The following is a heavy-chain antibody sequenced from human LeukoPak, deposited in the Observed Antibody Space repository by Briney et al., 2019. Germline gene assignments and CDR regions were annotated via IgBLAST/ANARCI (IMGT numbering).Heavy chain of an antibody. V-gene: IGHV3-21*01. J-gene: IGHJ3*02. D-gene: IGHD1-26*01. Sequence: GGSLRLSCAASGFTFSWYTMNWVRQAPGKGLEWVSIISSSSSYIYYADSVKGRFTISRDNAKNSLYLQMNSLRAEDTAVYYCARTEVGATTAAFDIWGQGTMVTVSS. CDR2: ISSSSSYI. CDR1: GFTFSWYT. CDR3: ARTEVGATTAAFDI.